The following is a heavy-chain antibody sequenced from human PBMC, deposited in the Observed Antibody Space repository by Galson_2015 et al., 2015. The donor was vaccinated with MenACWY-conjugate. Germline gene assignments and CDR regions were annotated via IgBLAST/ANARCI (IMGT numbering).Heavy chain of an antibody. Sequence: SLRLSCAASGFTVSSNYMSWVRQAPGKGLEWVSVIYSGGSTYYADSVKGRFTISRDNSKNTLYLQMNSLRAEDTAVYYCARDRPNYGDYDLDVWGQGTTVTVSS. D-gene: IGHD4-17*01. J-gene: IGHJ6*02. CDR2: IYSGGST. V-gene: IGHV3-53*01. CDR3: ARDRPNYGDYDLDV. CDR1: GFTVSSNY.